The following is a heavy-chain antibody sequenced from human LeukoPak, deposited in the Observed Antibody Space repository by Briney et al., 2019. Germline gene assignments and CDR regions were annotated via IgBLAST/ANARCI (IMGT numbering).Heavy chain of an antibody. CDR1: GVAFSSYW. D-gene: IGHD5-24*01. Sequence: GGSLRLSCAASGVAFSSYWMHWVRQAPGKGLVWVSRINSDGSSTSYADSVKGRFTISRDNAKNTLYLQMNSLRAEDTAVYYCARGVTMATISPYVYWGQGTLVTVSS. J-gene: IGHJ4*02. V-gene: IGHV3-74*01. CDR3: ARGVTMATISPYVY. CDR2: INSDGSST.